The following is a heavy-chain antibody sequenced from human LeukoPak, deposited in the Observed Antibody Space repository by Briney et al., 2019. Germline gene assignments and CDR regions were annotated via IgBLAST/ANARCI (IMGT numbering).Heavy chain of an antibody. CDR1: GGTFSSYA. D-gene: IGHD2-15*01. CDR2: IIPIFGTA. J-gene: IGHJ5*02. CDR3: ARACGGGSCRRNWFDP. Sequence: ASVKVSCKASGGTFSSYAISWVRQAPGQGLEWMGGIIPIFGTANYAQKFQGRVTITADESTSTAYMELSSLRSEDTAVYYCARACGGGSCRRNWFDPWGQGTVVTVSS. V-gene: IGHV1-69*13.